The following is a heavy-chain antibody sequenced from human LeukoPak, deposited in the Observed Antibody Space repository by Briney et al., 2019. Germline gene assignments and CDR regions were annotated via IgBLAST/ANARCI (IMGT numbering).Heavy chain of an antibody. CDR1: GGSFSGYY. J-gene: IGHJ4*02. CDR3: ARRNWGSSRIDY. CDR2: MFYSGGT. Sequence: PSETLSLTCAVYGGSFSGYYWSWIRQPPGKGLEWIGCMFYSGGTYYNPSLKSRVTISADTSKNQFSLKLSSVTAADTAVYYCARRNWGSSRIDYWGQGTLVTVSS. D-gene: IGHD3-16*01. V-gene: IGHV4-34*12.